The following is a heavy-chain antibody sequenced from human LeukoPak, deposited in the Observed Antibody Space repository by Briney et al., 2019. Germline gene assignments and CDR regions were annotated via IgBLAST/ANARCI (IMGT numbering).Heavy chain of an antibody. CDR1: GFTFSDFG. V-gene: IGHV3-30*02. CDR2: VRYDESTK. J-gene: IGHJ4*02. Sequence: GGSLRLSCAASGFTFSDFGMHWVRQAPGKGLEWVAFVRYDESTKFYADSVKGRFTISRDNSKTTLYLQMNGLRPEDTAVYYCAKDLPAAFFDYWGQGTPVTVSS. D-gene: IGHD2-2*01. CDR3: AKDLPAAFFDY.